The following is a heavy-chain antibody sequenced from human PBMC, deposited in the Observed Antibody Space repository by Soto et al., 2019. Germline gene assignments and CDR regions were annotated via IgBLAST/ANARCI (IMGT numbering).Heavy chain of an antibody. J-gene: IGHJ4*02. CDR3: ARDRHGDEIDS. CDR1: GASISSGTYY. D-gene: IGHD4-17*01. Sequence: QVQLQESGPGLVKPSQTLSLTCTVSGASISSGTYYWTWIRQHPGKGLEWIGYIYYSGSTYYNPSLKSRLTMSVDTSKNQSSLKLSSVTAADTAVYFCARDRHGDEIDSWGQGTLVTVSS. CDR2: IYYSGST. V-gene: IGHV4-31*03.